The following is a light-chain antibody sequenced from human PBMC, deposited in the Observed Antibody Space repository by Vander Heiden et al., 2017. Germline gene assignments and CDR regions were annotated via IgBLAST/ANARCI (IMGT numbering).Light chain of an antibody. CDR1: SSDVGGYNY. CDR3: SSYADSNNFEVV. V-gene: IGLV2-8*01. Sequence: QSALTQPPSASGSPGQSVTISCTGTSSDVGGYNYVSWYQQHPGKAPKLMIYEVSKRPSGVPDRFSGSKSGNTDSLTVSGLQAEDEADYDGSSYADSNNFEVVCGGGTKLNVL. CDR2: EVS. J-gene: IGLJ2*01.